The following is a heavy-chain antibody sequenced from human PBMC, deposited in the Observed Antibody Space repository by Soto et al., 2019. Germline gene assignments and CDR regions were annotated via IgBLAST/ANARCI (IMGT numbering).Heavy chain of an antibody. CDR2: IYYNGNT. CDR3: ARTLSKPRFYFYYGMDV. V-gene: IGHV4-39*01. J-gene: IGHJ6*02. D-gene: IGHD3-16*01. CDR1: DGSSSSSSYY. Sequence: SETLSLTCTVSDGSSSSSSYYWGWIRQPPGKGLEWIGSIYYNGNTYYNPSLKSRATISVETSKSQFSLKLRSVTAADTAVYYCARTLSKPRFYFYYGMDVWGRGTTVTVSS.